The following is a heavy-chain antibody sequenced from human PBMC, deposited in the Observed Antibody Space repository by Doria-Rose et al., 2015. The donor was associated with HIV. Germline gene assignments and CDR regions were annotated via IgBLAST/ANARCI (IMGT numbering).Heavy chain of an antibody. Sequence: QVQLQESGPGLVKPSQTLSLTCTVSGGSISSGGYYWSWIRQHPGKGLEWIGYIYYSGSTYSNPSLKSRVTISVDTSKSQFSLKLSSVTAADTAVYYCAREGWASDKGVWFDPRGQGTLVTVSS. CDR2: IYYSGST. CDR1: GGSISSGGYY. J-gene: IGHJ5*02. V-gene: IGHV4-31*03. D-gene: IGHD3-10*01. CDR3: AREGWASDKGVWFDP.